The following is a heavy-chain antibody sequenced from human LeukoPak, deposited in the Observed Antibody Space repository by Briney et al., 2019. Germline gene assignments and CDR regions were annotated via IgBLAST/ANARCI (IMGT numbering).Heavy chain of an antibody. CDR1: GFTFSNYN. D-gene: IGHD1-1*01. CDR3: ARVQTGKGLYYHYYGMDV. J-gene: IGHJ6*02. V-gene: IGHV3-21*01. CDR2: ISSSSTYI. Sequence: GGSLRLSCAAPGFTFSNYNMNWVRQAPGKGLEWVSSISSSSTYIYYADSVKGRFTISRDNAKNSLYLQMNSLRAEDTAVYYCARVQTGKGLYYHYYGMDVWGQGTTVTVSS.